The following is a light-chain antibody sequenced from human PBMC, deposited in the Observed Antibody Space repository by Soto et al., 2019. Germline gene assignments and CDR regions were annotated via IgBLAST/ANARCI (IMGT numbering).Light chain of an antibody. CDR3: QQYKNWPPLT. CDR2: GAF. J-gene: IGKJ4*01. CDR1: QSVSYK. Sequence: EVVMTQSPATVSVSPGETATLSCRASQSVSYKLAWYQQKPGQGLRLRIYGAFTRATGIPARFSGSGSGTEFTLIISSLQSEDFAVYYCQQYKNWPPLTFGGGTKVEIK. V-gene: IGKV3-15*01.